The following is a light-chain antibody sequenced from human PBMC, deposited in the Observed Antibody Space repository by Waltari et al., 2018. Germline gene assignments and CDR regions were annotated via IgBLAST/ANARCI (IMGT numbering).Light chain of an antibody. J-gene: IGKJ3*01. CDR3: QQRNNWPPFT. CDR1: QNIGND. V-gene: IGKV3-11*01. Sequence: ETVLTQSPATLSLSPGERATLSCRASQNIGNDLAWYQQRPGQALRLLIYDSSTRATGIPAWFSGSGSGTDFTLTISSLEPEDVATYFCQQRNNWPPFTFGPGTILDIK. CDR2: DSS.